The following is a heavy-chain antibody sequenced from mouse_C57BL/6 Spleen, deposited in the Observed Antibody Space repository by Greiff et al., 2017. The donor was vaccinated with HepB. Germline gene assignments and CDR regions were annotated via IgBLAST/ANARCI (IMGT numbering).Heavy chain of an antibody. CDR2: IYPGDGDT. V-gene: IGHV1-80*01. Sequence: VQLQQSGAELVKPGASVKISCKASGYAFSSYWMNWVKQRPGKGLEWIGQIYPGDGDTNYNGKFKGKATLTADKSSSTAYMQLSSLTSEDSAVYFCARFHYYGSSPYWYFDVWGTGTTVTVSS. CDR1: GYAFSSYW. J-gene: IGHJ1*03. CDR3: ARFHYYGSSPYWYFDV. D-gene: IGHD1-1*01.